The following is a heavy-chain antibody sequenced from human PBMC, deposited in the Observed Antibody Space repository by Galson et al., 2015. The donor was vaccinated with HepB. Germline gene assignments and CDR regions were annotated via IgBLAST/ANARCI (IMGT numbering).Heavy chain of an antibody. CDR3: ARDSGAYSSSWYEGNGYFQH. J-gene: IGHJ1*01. D-gene: IGHD6-13*01. CDR1: GGSISSYY. CDR2: IHYSGNT. V-gene: IGHV4-59*01. Sequence: ETLSLTCTVSGGSISSYYWSWIRQPPGKGLEWIGYIHYSGNTNYNPSLKSRVTISVDTSKNQFSLKLSSVTAADTAVYYCARDSGAYSSSWYEGNGYFQHWGQGTLVTVSS.